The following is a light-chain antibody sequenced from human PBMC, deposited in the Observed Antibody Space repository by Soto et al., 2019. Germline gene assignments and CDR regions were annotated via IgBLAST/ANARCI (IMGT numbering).Light chain of an antibody. CDR3: CSYAGSSTYV. Sequence: QSALTQPASVSGSPGQSIAISCTGTSRDVGSYNLVSWYQQHPGKAPKVMIYEGSKRPSGVSDRFSGSKSGNTASLTISGLQADDEADYYSCSYAGSSTYVFGTVTKLTVL. J-gene: IGLJ1*01. CDR1: SRDVGSYNL. V-gene: IGLV2-23*01. CDR2: EGS.